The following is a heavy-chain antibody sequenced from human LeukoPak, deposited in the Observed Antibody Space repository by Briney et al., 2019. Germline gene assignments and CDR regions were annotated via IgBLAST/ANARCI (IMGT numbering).Heavy chain of an antibody. CDR3: AKLKRGYGGYFDL. CDR2: HYIGGTT. D-gene: IGHD2-15*01. V-gene: IGHV3-66*04. CDR1: VFTVSNNY. Sequence: GGALRLSCARSVFTVSNNYMSWVRQAPGKGLEWVSVHYIGGTTYYAHSVRGRFTLPRNNSKNTVYLQMSRLRDEETAVYYCAKLKRGYGGYFDLWGRGTLVTVSS. J-gene: IGHJ2*01.